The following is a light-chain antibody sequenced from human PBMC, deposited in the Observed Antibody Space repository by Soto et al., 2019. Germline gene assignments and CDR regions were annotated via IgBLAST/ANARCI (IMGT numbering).Light chain of an antibody. V-gene: IGLV2-14*01. CDR1: SSDVGGYSY. CDR3: SSYTSSSTLVI. Sequence: QSVLTQPASVSGSPGQSITISCTGTSSDVGGYSYVSWYQHHPGKAPKLVIYEVSNRPSGVSNRFSGSKSGNTASLTISGLQAEDEADYYCSSYTSSSTLVIFGGGTKLTVL. CDR2: EVS. J-gene: IGLJ2*01.